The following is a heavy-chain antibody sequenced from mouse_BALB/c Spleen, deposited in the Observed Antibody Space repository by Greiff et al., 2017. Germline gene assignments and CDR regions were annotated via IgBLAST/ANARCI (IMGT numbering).Heavy chain of an antibody. CDR3: AGLTTVGAPY. Sequence: QVQLKQPGAELVKPGASVKLSCKASGYTFTSYWMHWVKQRPGQGLEWIGEIDPSDSYTNYNQKFKGKATLTVDKSSSTAYMQLSSLTSEDSAVYYCAGLTTVGAPYWGQGTLVTVSA. D-gene: IGHD1-1*01. V-gene: IGHV1-69*02. CDR2: IDPSDSYT. J-gene: IGHJ3*01. CDR1: GYTFTSYW.